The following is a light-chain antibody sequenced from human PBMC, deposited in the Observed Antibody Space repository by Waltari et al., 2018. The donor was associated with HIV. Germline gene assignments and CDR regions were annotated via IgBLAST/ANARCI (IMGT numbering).Light chain of an antibody. Sequence: QSALTQPPPASGSPGQSVTISCTGTSSDAGGYNYVSWYQQHPGKAPKLMIYEVSKRPSGVPDRFSGSKSGNTASLTVSGLQAEDEADYYCSSYAGSNNFVFGTGTKVTVL. CDR2: EVS. V-gene: IGLV2-8*01. CDR3: SSYAGSNNFV. J-gene: IGLJ1*01. CDR1: SSDAGGYNY.